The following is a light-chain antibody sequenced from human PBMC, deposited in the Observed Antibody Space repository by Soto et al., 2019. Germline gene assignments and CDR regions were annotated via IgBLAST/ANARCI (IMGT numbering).Light chain of an antibody. J-gene: IGKJ4*01. V-gene: IGKV1-9*01. CDR2: SAS. CDR1: QGISSY. CDR3: QQINSYPVT. Sequence: DIPLTQSPAFLSTSVGDKVTITCRASQGISSYLAWYQQKPGKAPNLLVYSASTLQSGVPSRFSGSGSGTEFTLTISSLQPEDFATYFCQQINSYPVTFGGGTKVEIE.